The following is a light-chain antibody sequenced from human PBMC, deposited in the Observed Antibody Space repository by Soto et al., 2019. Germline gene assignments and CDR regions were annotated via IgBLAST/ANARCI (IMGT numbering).Light chain of an antibody. CDR2: AAS. Sequence: DIQMTQSPSSLSASVVDRVTITCRASQSISSYLNWYQQKPGKAPKLLIYAASSLQSGVPSRFSGSGSGTDFTLTISSLQPEDFATYYCQQYNSYSLTFGQGTKVDIK. CDR1: QSISSY. CDR3: QQYNSYSLT. J-gene: IGKJ1*01. V-gene: IGKV1-39*01.